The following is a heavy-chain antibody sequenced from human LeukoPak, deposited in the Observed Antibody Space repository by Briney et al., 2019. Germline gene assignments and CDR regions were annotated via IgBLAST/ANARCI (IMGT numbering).Heavy chain of an antibody. CDR1: GDSISDNY. Sequence: PSETLSLTCTVSGDSISDNYWRWIRQPPGKGLEWIGYVYHSGTTDYNPSLKRRVTMSLDTSKNQFSLKLSSATAADTAVYYCAREGSSSAYESYFDNWGQGTLVTVSS. CDR3: AREGSSSAYESYFDN. V-gene: IGHV4-59*01. J-gene: IGHJ4*02. CDR2: VYHSGTT. D-gene: IGHD5-12*01.